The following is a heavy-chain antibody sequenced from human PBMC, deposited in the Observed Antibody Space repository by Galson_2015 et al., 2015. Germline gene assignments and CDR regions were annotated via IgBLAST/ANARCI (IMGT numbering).Heavy chain of an antibody. CDR2: ISYDGSNK. CDR3: ARAEDIIWYFDL. CDR1: GFTFSSYA. D-gene: IGHD2-15*01. J-gene: IGHJ2*01. V-gene: IGHV3-30*01. Sequence: SLRLSCAASGFTFSSYAMHWVRQAPGKGLEWVAVISYDGSNKYYADSVKGRFTISRDNSKNTLYLQMNSLRAEDTAVYYCARAEDIIWYFDLWGRGTLVTVSS.